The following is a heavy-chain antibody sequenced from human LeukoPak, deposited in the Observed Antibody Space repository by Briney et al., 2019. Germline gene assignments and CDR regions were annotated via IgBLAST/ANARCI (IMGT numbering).Heavy chain of an antibody. V-gene: IGHV3-7*01. CDR2: IKQDESEK. D-gene: IGHD3-10*01. CDR3: ARRREHGSGSDWL. CDR1: GFAFSKYW. Sequence: PGGSLRLSCAASGFAFSKYWMSWVRQAPGKGLEWVANIKQDESEKYYVDSVKGRFTISRDNARSSLYLQMSSLRAEDTAVYYCARRREHGSGSDWLWGQGTLVTVPP. J-gene: IGHJ4*02.